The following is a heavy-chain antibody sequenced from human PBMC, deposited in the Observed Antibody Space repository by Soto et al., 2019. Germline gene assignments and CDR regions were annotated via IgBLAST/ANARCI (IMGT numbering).Heavy chain of an antibody. CDR3: TTDSHFTMKLARFAY. J-gene: IGHJ4*01. CDR2: IKSKVAGGTT. D-gene: IGHD3-22*01. V-gene: IGHV3-15*07. Sequence: EVQLVESGGGLVEPGGSLRLSCAASGFTFTTAWINWVRQAPGKGLEWVGRIKSKVAGGTTDFAAPVKGRFAISRDDSRNMVYFQMNSLKIEDPAVYYCTTDSHFTMKLARFAYGGRGTLVTVSS. CDR1: GFTFTTAW.